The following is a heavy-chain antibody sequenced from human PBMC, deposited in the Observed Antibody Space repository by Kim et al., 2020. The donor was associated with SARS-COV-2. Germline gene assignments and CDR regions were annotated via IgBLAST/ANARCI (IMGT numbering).Heavy chain of an antibody. D-gene: IGHD5-18*01. CDR1: GGTFSSYA. CDR2: IIPIFGTA. CDR3: ARGGYSYGMFEPDFDY. J-gene: IGHJ4*02. Sequence: SVKVSCKASGGTFSSYAISWVRQAPGQGLEWMGGIIPIFGTANYAQKFQGRVTITADESTSTAYMELSSLRSEDTAVYYCARGGYSYGMFEPDFDYWGQGTLVTVSS. V-gene: IGHV1-69*13.